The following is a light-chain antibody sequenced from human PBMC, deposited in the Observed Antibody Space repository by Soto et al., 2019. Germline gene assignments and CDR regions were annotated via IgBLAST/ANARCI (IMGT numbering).Light chain of an antibody. J-gene: IGKJ5*01. CDR2: GAS. V-gene: IGKV3-20*01. Sequence: EILLTQSPGTLSLSPGERANLSCRASQGLSSRNLAWYQQKPGQAPRLLIYGASSRATGIPDRFSGRGSGTDFTLTISRLEPEDFAVYYCQQYGTSSLFGQGTRLEIK. CDR3: QQYGTSSL. CDR1: QGLSSRN.